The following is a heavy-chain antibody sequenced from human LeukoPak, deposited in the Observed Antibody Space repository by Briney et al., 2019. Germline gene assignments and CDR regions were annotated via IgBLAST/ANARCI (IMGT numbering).Heavy chain of an antibody. V-gene: IGHV1-2*02. CDR1: GYTFTMYY. CDR2: INPNSGGT. J-gene: IGHJ6*03. CDR3: ARAVPYYDFWSGYSDQYYYYYYMDV. D-gene: IGHD3-3*01. Sequence: ASVKVSCKASGYTFTMYYIHWVRQAPGQGLEWMGWINPNSGGTNYAQKFQGRVTMTRDTSISTAYMELSRLRSDDTAVYYCARAVPYYDFWSGYSDQYYYYYYMDVWGKGTTVTVSS.